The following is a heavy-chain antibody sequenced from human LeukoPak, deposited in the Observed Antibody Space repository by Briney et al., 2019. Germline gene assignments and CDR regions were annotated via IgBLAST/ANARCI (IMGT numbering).Heavy chain of an antibody. CDR3: ARGHSSGWYYFDY. V-gene: IGHV4-59*12. J-gene: IGHJ4*02. CDR2: IYYSGST. CDR1: GGTIRSYY. Sequence: PSETLSLTCTVSGGTIRSYYWNWIRQPPGKGLEWIGYIYYSGSTNYNPSVESRVTISVDTSKSQFSLKLSCVSAADTAVYYCARGHSSGWYYFDYWGQGTLVTVSS. D-gene: IGHD6-19*01.